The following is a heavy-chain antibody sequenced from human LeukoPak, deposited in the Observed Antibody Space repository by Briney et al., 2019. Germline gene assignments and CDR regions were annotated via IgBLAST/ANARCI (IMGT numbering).Heavy chain of an antibody. CDR3: GKVGGNTNS. Sequence: SETLSLTCTVPGASITSDIFYWNWIRQSPGKGLEWIGAIHNSRGTSYNPSLESRLTISVDPSENTFFLKMTSVTDADTATYYCGKVGGNTNSWGQGTLVTVSS. CDR2: IHNSRGT. J-gene: IGHJ4*02. D-gene: IGHD4-23*01. CDR1: GASITSDIFY. V-gene: IGHV4-30-4*01.